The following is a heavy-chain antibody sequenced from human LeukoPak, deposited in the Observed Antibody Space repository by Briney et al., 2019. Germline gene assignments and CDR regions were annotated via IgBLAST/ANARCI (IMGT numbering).Heavy chain of an antibody. CDR1: GYTFTGYY. D-gene: IGHD3-22*01. CDR2: INPNSGGT. CDR3: ARSPEYYYDSSGYSFDY. Sequence: ASVKVSCKASGYTFTGYYMHWVRQAPGQGLEWMGRINPNSGGTNYAQKFQGRVTMTRDTSISTANMELSRLRSDDTAVYYCARSPEYYYDSSGYSFDYWGQGTLVTVSS. J-gene: IGHJ4*02. V-gene: IGHV1-2*06.